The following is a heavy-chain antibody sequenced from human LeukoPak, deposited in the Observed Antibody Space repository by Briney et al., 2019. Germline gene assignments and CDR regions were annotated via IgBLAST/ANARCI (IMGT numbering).Heavy chain of an antibody. V-gene: IGHV3-9*01. CDR1: GFTVSSNY. CDR2: ISWNSGSI. J-gene: IGHJ4*02. Sequence: PGGSLRLSCAASGFTVSSNYMSWVRQAPGKGLEWVSGISWNSGSIGYADSVKGRFTISRDNAKNSLYLQMNSLRAEDTALYYCAKDYYDILTSPDYWGQGTLVTVSS. D-gene: IGHD3-9*01. CDR3: AKDYYDILTSPDY.